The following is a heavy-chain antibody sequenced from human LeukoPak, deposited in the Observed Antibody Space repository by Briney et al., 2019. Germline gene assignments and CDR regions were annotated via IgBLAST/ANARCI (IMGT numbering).Heavy chain of an antibody. CDR3: ARVAAAGNYYFDY. CDR2: IYHTGST. Sequence: SETLSLTCAVSGGSISSPNWWSWVRQSPEKGLEWIAEIYHTGSTNYNPSLKSRVTISIDTSKNQFSLKLSSVTAADTAVYFCARVAAAGNYYFDYWGQGTLVTVSS. CDR1: GGSISSPNW. D-gene: IGHD6-13*01. V-gene: IGHV4-4*02. J-gene: IGHJ4*02.